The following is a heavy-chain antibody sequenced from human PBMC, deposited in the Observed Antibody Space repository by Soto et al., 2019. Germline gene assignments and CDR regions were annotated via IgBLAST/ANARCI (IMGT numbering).Heavy chain of an antibody. CDR2: ISSSGSTI. D-gene: IGHD2-21*01. CDR3: ARDSGYFYYYYGMDV. CDR1: GFTFSSYE. Sequence: GGSLRLSCAASGFTFSSYEMNWVRQAPGKGLEWVSYISSSGSTIYYADSVKGRFTISRDNAKNSLYLQMNSLRAKDTAVYYCARDSGYFYYYYGMDVWGQGTTVTVSS. V-gene: IGHV3-48*03. J-gene: IGHJ6*02.